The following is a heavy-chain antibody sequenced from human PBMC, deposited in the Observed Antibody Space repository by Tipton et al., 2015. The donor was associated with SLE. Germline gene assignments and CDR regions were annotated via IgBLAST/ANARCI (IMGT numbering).Heavy chain of an antibody. CDR3: AGEDSSGYYPPGLAFDI. V-gene: IGHV4-31*03. CDR1: GGSLSSGGYY. J-gene: IGHJ3*02. CDR2: IYYSGST. Sequence: TLSLTCTVSGGSLSSGGYYWSWIRQHPGKGLEWIGYIYYSGSTYYNPSLKSRVTISVDTSKNQFSLKLSSVTAADTAVYYCAGEDSSGYYPPGLAFDIWGQGTMVTVSS. D-gene: IGHD3-22*01.